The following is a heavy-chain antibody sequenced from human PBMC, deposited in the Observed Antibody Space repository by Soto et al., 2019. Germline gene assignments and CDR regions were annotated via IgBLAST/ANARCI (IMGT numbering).Heavy chain of an antibody. Sequence: SETLSLTCTVSGDSVTSVAAMYWAWIRQPPGKELEFIGKIYVTGGTLLNSALQSRVTLSVEPSKNQFSLNLRSVTAADTALYFCARAHESGYYHGMAVWGPGIAVTVSS. CDR3: ARAHESGYYHGMAV. CDR2: IYVTGGT. J-gene: IGHJ6*02. CDR1: GDSVTSVAAMY. V-gene: IGHV4-61*08. D-gene: IGHD6-13*01.